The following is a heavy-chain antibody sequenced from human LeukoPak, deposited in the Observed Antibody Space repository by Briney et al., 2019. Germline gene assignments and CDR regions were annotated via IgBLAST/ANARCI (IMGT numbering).Heavy chain of an antibody. CDR2: IGGGSTYI. CDR1: GFTFSSYS. Sequence: GGSLRLSCAASGFTFSSYSMNWVRQAPGKGLEWVSAIGGGSTYIYYADPLKGRFTISRDNAKNSVFLQMNSLRAEDTAVYYCARDPGMTTIRAFDIWGQGTRVTVSS. V-gene: IGHV3-21*01. J-gene: IGHJ3*02. D-gene: IGHD4-11*01. CDR3: ARDPGMTTIRAFDI.